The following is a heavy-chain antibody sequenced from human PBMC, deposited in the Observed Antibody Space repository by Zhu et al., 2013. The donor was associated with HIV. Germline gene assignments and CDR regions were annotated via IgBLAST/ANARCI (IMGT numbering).Heavy chain of an antibody. D-gene: IGHD1-26*01. Sequence: QVHLVQSGAEVKKPGASVKVSCKASGYTFTTYGISWVRQVPGQGLEWIGWINPNSGGTNYAQKFQGRVTMTRDTSITTAYMDLRGLISDDTAVYYCASDLWEKAFDIWGQGTMVTVSS. CDR2: INPNSGGT. V-gene: IGHV1-2*02. J-gene: IGHJ3*02. CDR1: GYTFTTYG. CDR3: ASDLWEKAFDI.